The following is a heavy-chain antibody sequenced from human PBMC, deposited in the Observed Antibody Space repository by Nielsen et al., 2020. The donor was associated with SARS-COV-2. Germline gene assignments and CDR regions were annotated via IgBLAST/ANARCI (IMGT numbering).Heavy chain of an antibody. D-gene: IGHD3-3*01. Sequence: GGSLRLSCAASGFTFSNFAMNWVRQAPGKGLEWVSTIGVSGGGTYYADSLKGRFTISRDNSKNTLYLQMNSLGADDTAIYYCTRRVAVGTMDVWGQGTTVTVSS. CDR3: TRRVAVGTMDV. V-gene: IGHV3-23*01. CDR2: IGVSGGGT. J-gene: IGHJ6*02. CDR1: GFTFSNFA.